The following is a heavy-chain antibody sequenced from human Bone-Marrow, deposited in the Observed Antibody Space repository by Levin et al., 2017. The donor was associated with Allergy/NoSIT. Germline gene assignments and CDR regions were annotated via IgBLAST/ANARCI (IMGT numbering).Heavy chain of an antibody. J-gene: IGHJ1*01. CDR2: IYYSGST. D-gene: IGHD6-25*01. Sequence: SQTLSLTCTVSGGSISSYYWSWIRQPPGKGLEWIGYIYYSGSTNYNPSLKSRLTIPVDTSQNQLSLKLSSVTAADTAVYYWARSSGRTVAGYVQHWGQGTLLTVSS. CDR3: ARSSGRTVAGYVQH. CDR1: GGSISSYY. V-gene: IGHV4-59*01.